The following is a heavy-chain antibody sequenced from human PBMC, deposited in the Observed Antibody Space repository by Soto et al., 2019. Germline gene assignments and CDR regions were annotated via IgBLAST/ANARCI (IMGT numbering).Heavy chain of an antibody. CDR3: TQDRAILTGYDFDS. Sequence: EVQLVESGGGLVKPGGSLRLSCAASGFTFSNAWMNWVLQAPGKGLEWVGRIKSKTDGGTTDYAAPVKGRFTISRDDSKTPLYLKMNSLKPENTALYSFTQDRAILTGYDFDSWGKGTLSPSPQ. V-gene: IGHV3-15*07. D-gene: IGHD3-9*01. J-gene: IGHJ4*02. CDR1: GFTFSNAW. CDR2: IKSKTDGGTT.